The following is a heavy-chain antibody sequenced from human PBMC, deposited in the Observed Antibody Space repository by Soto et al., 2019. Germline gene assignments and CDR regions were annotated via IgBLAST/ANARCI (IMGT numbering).Heavy chain of an antibody. J-gene: IGHJ4*02. D-gene: IGHD5-12*01. Sequence: QLQLQESGPGLVKPSETLSLTCTVSGGSISSSSYYWGWIRQPPGKGLEWIGSIYYSGSTYYNPSLKSRVTISVDTSKNQFSLKLSSVTAADTAVYYCARPGAHSGYDWYYFDYWGQGTLVTVSS. CDR2: IYYSGST. V-gene: IGHV4-39*01. CDR1: GGSISSSSYY. CDR3: ARPGAHSGYDWYYFDY.